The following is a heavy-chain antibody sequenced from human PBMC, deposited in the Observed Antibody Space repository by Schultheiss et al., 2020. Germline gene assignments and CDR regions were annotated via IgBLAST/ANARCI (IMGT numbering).Heavy chain of an antibody. V-gene: IGHV3-33*06. Sequence: GGSLRLSCAASGFTFSNHGMHWVRQAPGKGLEWVAVIWYDGNNKYYADSVKGRFTVSRDNSRNTLFLQMNSLRAEDTAVYYCAKDDNGGALPGWGQGTLVTVSS. CDR3: AKDDNGGALPG. J-gene: IGHJ4*02. D-gene: IGHD3-16*01. CDR2: IWYDGNNK. CDR1: GFTFSNHG.